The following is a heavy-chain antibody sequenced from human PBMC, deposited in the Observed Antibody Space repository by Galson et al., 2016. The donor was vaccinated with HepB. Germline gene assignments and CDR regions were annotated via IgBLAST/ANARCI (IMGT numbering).Heavy chain of an antibody. J-gene: IGHJ6*02. CDR3: AKHSSSWYYYGMDV. CDR2: INSGGTT. Sequence: SLRLSCAASGFTFSGYGMSWVRQAPGKGLEWVSAINSGGTTFYADSVTGRFTISRDNAKNSLYLQMNSLRVEDTAVYYCAKHSSSWYYYGMDVWGQGTTVIVSS. CDR1: GFTFSGYG. V-gene: IGHV3-23*01. D-gene: IGHD6-13*01.